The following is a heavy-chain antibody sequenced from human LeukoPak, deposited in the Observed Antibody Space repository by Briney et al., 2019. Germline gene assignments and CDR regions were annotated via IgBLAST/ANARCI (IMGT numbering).Heavy chain of an antibody. CDR1: GASLSSGSDY. V-gene: IGHV4-61*02. J-gene: IGHJ5*02. D-gene: IGHD6-13*01. Sequence: SQTLSLTCTVSGASLSSGSDYWSWIRQPAGKGLEWIGRIHTSGSTNYNPSLKSRVTISLDTSKNQFSLKVSSVSAADTAVYYCARAYSSSWYWNWFDPWGQGTLVTVSS. CDR3: ARAYSSSWYWNWFDP. CDR2: IHTSGST.